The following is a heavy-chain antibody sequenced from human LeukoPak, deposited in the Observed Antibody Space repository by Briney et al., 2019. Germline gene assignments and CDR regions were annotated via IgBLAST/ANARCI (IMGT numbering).Heavy chain of an antibody. V-gene: IGHV4-34*01. D-gene: IGHD6-19*01. Sequence: SETLSLTCAVSGVPFSNYYWSWVRQSPRQGLEWIGEINHSGYTNYNPSLESRVTMSIDTSKNQFYLMVTSVTAADTGVYYCTRAVAGHPDWGQGTLVTVSS. CDR3: TRAVAGHPD. CDR1: GVPFSNYY. CDR2: INHSGYT. J-gene: IGHJ4*02.